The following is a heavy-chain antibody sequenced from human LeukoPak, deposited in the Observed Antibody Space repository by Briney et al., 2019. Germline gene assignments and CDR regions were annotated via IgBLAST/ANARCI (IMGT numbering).Heavy chain of an antibody. Sequence: GGSLRLSCAVSGFPFSVFEMNWVRQAPGKGLEWVSNIGSSGTTRYYATSVKGRFSISRDNAKNSLYLQMNSLRVEDTGAYYCALLAVASDFDYWGQGALVTASS. CDR3: ALLAVASDFDY. CDR2: IGSSGTTR. CDR1: GFPFSVFE. J-gene: IGHJ4*02. D-gene: IGHD6-19*01. V-gene: IGHV3-48*03.